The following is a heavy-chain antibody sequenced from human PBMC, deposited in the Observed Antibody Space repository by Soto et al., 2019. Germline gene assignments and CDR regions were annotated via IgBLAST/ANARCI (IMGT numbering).Heavy chain of an antibody. CDR1: GLMFSNHG. Sequence: QVQLVESGGGVVQPGRSLRLSCAASGLMFSNHGMHWVRQAPGKGLEWVAVIWSDGNNRYYADSVKGRFTISRDNSKYTLYLQMNSLRAEDTAVYYCVRGDNWNDEASDYWGQGTLVTVSS. CDR2: IWSDGNNR. J-gene: IGHJ4*02. V-gene: IGHV3-33*01. CDR3: VRGDNWNDEASDY. D-gene: IGHD1-1*01.